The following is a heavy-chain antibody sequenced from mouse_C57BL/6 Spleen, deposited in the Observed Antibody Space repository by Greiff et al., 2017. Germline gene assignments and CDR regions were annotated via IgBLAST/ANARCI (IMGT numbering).Heavy chain of an antibody. Sequence: EVQLQQPGPELVKPGASVQISCKASGYTFTDYYMNWVKQSHGKSLAWIGDINPNNGGTSYNQKFKGKATLPVAKSSRTAYMALRSLKSEDYAGYNCARGGVVPYYGDDWGQGTTLTVAA. V-gene: IGHV1-26*01. CDR2: INPNNGGT. CDR3: ARGGVVPYYGDD. D-gene: IGHD1-1*01. CDR1: GYTFTDYY. J-gene: IGHJ2*01.